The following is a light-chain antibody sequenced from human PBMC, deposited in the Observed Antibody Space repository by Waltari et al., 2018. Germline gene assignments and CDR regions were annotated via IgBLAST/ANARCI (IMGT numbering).Light chain of an antibody. Sequence: QSALTHPPPASGSPGQSVTISCTGTSRDVGGYDYVSWYQQHPGKAPKLMIYEVSKRPSGVPDRFSGSKAGNTASLTVSGLQAEDEADYYCSSYAGSKVVFGGGTKLTVL. CDR2: EVS. V-gene: IGLV2-8*01. CDR3: SSYAGSKVV. CDR1: SRDVGGYDY. J-gene: IGLJ3*02.